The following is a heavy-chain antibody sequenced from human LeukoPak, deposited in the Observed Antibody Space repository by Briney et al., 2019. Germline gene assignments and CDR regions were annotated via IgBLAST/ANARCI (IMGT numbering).Heavy chain of an antibody. V-gene: IGHV3-15*01. CDR3: TTTAPPYYGWFGELFDY. Sequence: GGSLRLSCAASGFTFSNAWMSWVRQPPGKGLEWVGRIKSKTDGGTTDYAAPVKGRFTISRDDSKNTLYLQMNSLKTEDTAVYYCTTTAPPYYGWFGELFDYWGQGTLVTVSS. J-gene: IGHJ4*02. CDR1: GFTFSNAW. D-gene: IGHD3-10*01. CDR2: IKSKTDGGTT.